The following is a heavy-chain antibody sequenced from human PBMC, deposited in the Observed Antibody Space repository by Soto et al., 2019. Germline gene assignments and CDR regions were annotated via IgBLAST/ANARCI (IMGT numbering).Heavy chain of an antibody. CDR1: GYTFTSYG. CDR2: ISANNGNT. CDR3: ARHARDVGPLGFDL. V-gene: IGHV1-18*01. J-gene: IGHJ5*02. Sequence: ASVKVSCKASGYTFTSYGISWVRQAPGQGLEWMGWISANNGNTNYAQKLQGRVTMTTDTSTSTAYMELRSLRSDDTAVYYCARHARDVGPLGFDLCGQGTLVTVSS. D-gene: IGHD6-6*01.